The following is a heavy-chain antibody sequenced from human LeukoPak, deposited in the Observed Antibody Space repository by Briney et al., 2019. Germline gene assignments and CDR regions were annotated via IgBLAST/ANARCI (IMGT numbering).Heavy chain of an antibody. J-gene: IGHJ5*02. Sequence: SETLSLTCAVYGGSFSGYYWSWIRQPPGKGLEWIGEINHSGSPNYNPSLKSRVTISVDTSKNQFSLKLSSVTAADTAVYYCARGLLLRPLWWFDPWGQGTLVTVSS. CDR1: GGSFSGYY. D-gene: IGHD3-22*01. CDR2: INHSGSP. V-gene: IGHV4-34*01. CDR3: ARGLLLRPLWWFDP.